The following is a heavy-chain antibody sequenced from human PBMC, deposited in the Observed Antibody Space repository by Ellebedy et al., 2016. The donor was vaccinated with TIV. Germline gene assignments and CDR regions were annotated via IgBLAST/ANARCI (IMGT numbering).Heavy chain of an antibody. CDR1: GFPFSTYD. D-gene: IGHD1-26*01. CDR3: TKGAWLDD. Sequence: GESLKISCAASGFPFSTYDMSWVRQAPGKGLEWVSVILGSDMTTHYADSVKGRFTVFRDNSKNTLYLQMNSLRVDDTAMYYCTKGAWLDDWGPGTLVTVSS. V-gene: IGHV3-23*01. CDR2: ILGSDMTT. J-gene: IGHJ4*02.